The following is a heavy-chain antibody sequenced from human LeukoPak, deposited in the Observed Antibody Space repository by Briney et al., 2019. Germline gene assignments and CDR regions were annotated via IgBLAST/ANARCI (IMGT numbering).Heavy chain of an antibody. CDR1: GYTFTGYY. V-gene: IGHV1-2*02. Sequence: GASVKVSCKASGYTFTGYYMHWVRQAPGQGLEWMGWINPNSGGTNYAQKFQGRVTMTRDTSISTAYMELRSLRSDDTAVYYCARGNCGGDCYSGSWVPFDIWGQGTMVTVSP. CDR2: INPNSGGT. CDR3: ARGNCGGDCYSGSWVPFDI. J-gene: IGHJ3*02. D-gene: IGHD2-21*01.